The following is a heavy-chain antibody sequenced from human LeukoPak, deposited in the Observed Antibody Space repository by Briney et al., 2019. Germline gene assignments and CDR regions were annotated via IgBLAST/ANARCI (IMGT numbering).Heavy chain of an antibody. V-gene: IGHV3-23*01. D-gene: IGHD6-13*01. Sequence: GGSLRLSCAASGFTFSSYGMSWLRQAPGKGLEWVSAISGSGGSTYYADSVKGRFTISRDNSKNTLYLQMNSLRAEDTAVYYCAKDRRTSWYIYYYYYMDVWGKGTTVTISS. CDR1: GFTFSSYG. CDR3: AKDRRTSWYIYYYYYMDV. CDR2: ISGSGGST. J-gene: IGHJ6*03.